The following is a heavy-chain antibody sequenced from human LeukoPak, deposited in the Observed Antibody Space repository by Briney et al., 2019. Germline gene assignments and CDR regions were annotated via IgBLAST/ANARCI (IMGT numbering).Heavy chain of an antibody. J-gene: IGHJ4*02. CDR1: GFTFSTYG. V-gene: IGHV3-48*01. CDR2: ISRSSNTI. Sequence: GGSLRLSCAASGFTFSTYGMNWVRQAPGKGPEWVSYISRSSNTIYYSDSVKGRFTISRDNAKNSLYLLINSLRAEDTAVYYCVRDPIEDFYFDYWGQGTLVTVSS. D-gene: IGHD3-3*01. CDR3: VRDPIEDFYFDY.